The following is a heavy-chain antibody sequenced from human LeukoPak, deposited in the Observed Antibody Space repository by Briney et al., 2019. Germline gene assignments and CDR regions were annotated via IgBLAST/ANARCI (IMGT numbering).Heavy chain of an antibody. Sequence: PGGSLRLSCAASGFTFSSYAMHWVRQAPGKGLEYVSAISSNGGSTYYANSVKGRFTFSRDNSKNTLYLQMGSLRAEDMAVYYCAREDSSGWYYFDYWGQGTLVTVSS. CDR3: AREDSSGWYYFDY. D-gene: IGHD6-19*01. CDR2: ISSNGGST. CDR1: GFTFSSYA. V-gene: IGHV3-64*01. J-gene: IGHJ4*02.